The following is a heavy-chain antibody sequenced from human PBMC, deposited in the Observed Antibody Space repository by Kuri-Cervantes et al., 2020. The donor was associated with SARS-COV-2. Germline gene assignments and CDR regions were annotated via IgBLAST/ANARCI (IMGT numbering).Heavy chain of an antibody. V-gene: IGHV3-7*01. Sequence: GGSLRLSCEASGISFSYYWMTWVRQTPGRGLEWVANIKQDGSEKYYVDSVKGRFTISRDNAKNSLYLQMNSLRAEDTAVYYCARDGQDFWSGYYLYYMDVWGKGTTVTVSS. CDR1: GISFSYYW. CDR3: ARDGQDFWSGYYLYYMDV. CDR2: IKQDGSEK. J-gene: IGHJ6*03. D-gene: IGHD3-3*01.